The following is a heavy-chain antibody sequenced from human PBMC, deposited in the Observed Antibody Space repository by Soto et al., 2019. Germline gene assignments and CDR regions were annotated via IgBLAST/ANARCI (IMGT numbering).Heavy chain of an antibody. Sequence: QLQLQESGPGLVKPSETLSLTCTVSGGSISSSSYYWGWIRQPPGKGLEWIGSIYYSGSTYYNPSLKSRVTISVDTSKNQFSLKLSSVTAADTAVYYCARRDFWSGSVYDYWGQGTLVTVSS. CDR3: ARRDFWSGSVYDY. CDR1: GGSISSSSYY. CDR2: IYYSGST. J-gene: IGHJ4*02. D-gene: IGHD3-3*01. V-gene: IGHV4-39*01.